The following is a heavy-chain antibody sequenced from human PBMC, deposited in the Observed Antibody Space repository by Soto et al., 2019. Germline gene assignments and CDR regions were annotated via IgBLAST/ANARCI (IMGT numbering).Heavy chain of an antibody. CDR1: GFTFSSYC. CDR2: LNQDGSQK. CDR3: ARDANPGYFDS. J-gene: IGHJ4*02. Sequence: EGQLVESGGGLVQPGGSLRLSCAASGFTFSSYCTSWVRQAPGQGLPWVANLNQDGSQKYYVDSVKGRFTISRDNAKNSLYLQMTTLRAEDTALYYCARDANPGYFDSGGQGPRVTVSS. V-gene: IGHV3-7*05.